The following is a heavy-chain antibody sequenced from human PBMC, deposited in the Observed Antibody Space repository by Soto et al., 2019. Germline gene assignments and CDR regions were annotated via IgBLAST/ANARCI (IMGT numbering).Heavy chain of an antibody. CDR2: VNPTGST. Sequence: RSLTCAVYGGSFSGYYWSWIRQSPGKGLEWIGEVNPTGSTKYNPSLKSRVTISVDTSKNQFSLNLNSVTAADTALYYCARSREQWLVDAFDIWGQGTMVTVS. CDR3: ARSREQWLVDAFDI. CDR1: GGSFSGYY. J-gene: IGHJ3*02. V-gene: IGHV4-34*01. D-gene: IGHD6-19*01.